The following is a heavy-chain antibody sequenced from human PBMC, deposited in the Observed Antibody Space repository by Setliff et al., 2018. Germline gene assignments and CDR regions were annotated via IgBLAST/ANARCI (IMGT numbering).Heavy chain of an antibody. V-gene: IGHV4-4*07. D-gene: IGHD3-10*01. CDR1: GDSISNYY. CDR3: ARRWNFGPYGSGIHDGFDM. Sequence: SETLSLTCTVSGDSISNYYWSWIRQPAGKGLEWVGRLHTSGSTNYNPSLKSRVTISVDTSRNQFSLKLSSVTAADTAVYYCARRWNFGPYGSGIHDGFDMWGQGTMVTVSS. J-gene: IGHJ3*02. CDR2: LHTSGST.